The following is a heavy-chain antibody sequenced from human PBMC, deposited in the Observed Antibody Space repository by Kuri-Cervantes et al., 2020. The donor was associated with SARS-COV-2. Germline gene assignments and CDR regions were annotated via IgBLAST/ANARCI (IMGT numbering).Heavy chain of an antibody. CDR3: ARDPSTHTSIAAPTDY. V-gene: IGHV3-21*01. CDR2: ISSSSSYI. Sequence: GGSLRLSCAASGFTFSSYSMNWVRQAPGEGLEWVSSISSSSSYIYYADSVKGRFTISRDNAKNSLYLQMNSLRAEDTAVYYCARDPSTHTSIAAPTDYWGQGTLVTVSS. CDR1: GFTFSSYS. D-gene: IGHD6-6*01. J-gene: IGHJ4*02.